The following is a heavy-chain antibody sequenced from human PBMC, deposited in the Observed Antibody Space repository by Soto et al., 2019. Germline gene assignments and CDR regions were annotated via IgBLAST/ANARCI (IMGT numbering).Heavy chain of an antibody. J-gene: IGHJ4*02. D-gene: IGHD3-22*01. V-gene: IGHV2-5*02. CDR2: IYWDDDK. CDR1: GFSLSTSGVG. CDR3: AHRRPDLYYYDSSVLPDFDY. Sequence: QITLKESGPTLVKPTQTLTLTCTFSGFSLSTSGVGVGWIRQPPGKALEWLALIYWDDDKRYSPSLKSRLTITKDTSKNQVVLTMTNMDPVDTATYYCAHRRPDLYYYDSSVLPDFDYWGQGTLVTVSS.